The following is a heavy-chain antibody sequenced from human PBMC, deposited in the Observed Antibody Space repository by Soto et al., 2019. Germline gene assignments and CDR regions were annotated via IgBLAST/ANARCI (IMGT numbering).Heavy chain of an antibody. D-gene: IGHD6-19*01. V-gene: IGHV1-18*01. CDR2: ISAYNGNT. CDR1: GYTFTSYG. CDR3: ARDWRRAVDDHPCFDY. J-gene: IGHJ4*02. Sequence: QVQLVQSGAEVKKPGASVKVSCKASGYTFTSYGISWVRQAPGQGLERMGWISAYNGNTNYAQKLQGRVTMTTDTSTSTAYMELRSLRSDDTAVYYCARDWRRAVDDHPCFDYWGQGTLVTVAS.